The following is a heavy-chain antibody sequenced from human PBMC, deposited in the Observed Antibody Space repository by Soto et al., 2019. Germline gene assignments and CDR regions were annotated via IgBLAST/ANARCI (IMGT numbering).Heavy chain of an antibody. Sequence: GGCRRLSCAAAGFTCSSYEMNWVRQAPWKGLEWLSYISGSGTITLYADSVKCRFTISRDNAKNSRYLQMNSQRAEETAVYYCQGFWDFWIDLYYSDAFDVWGQ. J-gene: IGHJ3*01. CDR1: GFTCSSYE. CDR3: QGFWDFWIDLYYSDAFDV. D-gene: IGHD3-3*01. V-gene: IGHV3-48*03. CDR2: ISGSGTIT.